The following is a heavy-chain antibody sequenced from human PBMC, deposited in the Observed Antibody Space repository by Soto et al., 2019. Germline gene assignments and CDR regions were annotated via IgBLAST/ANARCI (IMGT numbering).Heavy chain of an antibody. Sequence: QVQLLESGGGVVQPGRSLRLSCAASGFTFSSYGMHWVRQAPGKGLEWVAVIWYDGSNKYYADSVKGRFTISRDNSKNTLYLQMNSLRAEDTAVYYCARDLGGVVVAASGVWFDPWGQGTLVTVSS. D-gene: IGHD2-15*01. CDR2: IWYDGSNK. CDR3: ARDLGGVVVAASGVWFDP. CDR1: GFTFSSYG. V-gene: IGHV3-33*01. J-gene: IGHJ5*02.